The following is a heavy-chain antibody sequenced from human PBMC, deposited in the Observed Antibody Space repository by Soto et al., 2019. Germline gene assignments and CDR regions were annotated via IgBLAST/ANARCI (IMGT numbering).Heavy chain of an antibody. V-gene: IGHV4-59*01. CDR2: IYYSGST. CDR1: GRSISSYY. D-gene: IGHD3-3*01. CDR3: AGTQYDFWSGYMGDAFDI. Sequence: SETLSLTCTVSGRSISSYYWSWIRQPPGKGLEWIEYIYYSGSTNYNPSIKSRVTISVDTSKNQFSLKLSSVTAADTAVYYCAGTQYDFWSGYMGDAFDIWGQGTMVTVSS. J-gene: IGHJ3*02.